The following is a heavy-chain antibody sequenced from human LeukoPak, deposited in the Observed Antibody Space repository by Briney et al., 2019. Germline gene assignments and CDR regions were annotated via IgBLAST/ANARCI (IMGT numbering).Heavy chain of an antibody. V-gene: IGHV4-59*11. Sequence: SETLSLTCTVSGGSISSHYWSWIRQPPGKGLEWIGYIYYSGSTNYNPSLKSRVTISVDTSKNQFSLKLSSVTAADTAVYYCARGLEYYDFWSGYYPHYYYYYMDVWGKGTTVTVSS. CDR2: IYYSGST. J-gene: IGHJ6*03. D-gene: IGHD3-3*01. CDR1: GGSISSHY. CDR3: ARGLEYYDFWSGYYPHYYYYYMDV.